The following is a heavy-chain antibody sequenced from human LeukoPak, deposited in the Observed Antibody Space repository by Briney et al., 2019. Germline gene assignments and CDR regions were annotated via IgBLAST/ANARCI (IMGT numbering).Heavy chain of an antibody. CDR1: GFTFSTYA. J-gene: IGHJ4*02. CDR3: SKDRGYSGYDWDFDY. D-gene: IGHD5-12*01. V-gene: IGHV3-23*01. CDR2: ISGGGGTT. Sequence: PGGSLRLSCAASGFTFSTYAVSWVRQAPGKGLEWVSAISGGGGTTYYADSVKGRFSISRDNSKNTLYLQMNSLRAEDTAVYYCSKDRGYSGYDWDFDYWGQGTLVTVSS.